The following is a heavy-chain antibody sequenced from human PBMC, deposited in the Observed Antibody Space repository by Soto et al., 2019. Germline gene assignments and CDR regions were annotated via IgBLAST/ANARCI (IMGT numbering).Heavy chain of an antibody. CDR3: ARHYCSCTSWSASYLYY. V-gene: IGHV5-10-1*01. CDR2: IDPSDSYT. Sequence: RESLKISCKGSGYSFTSYWISWVRQMPGKGLEWMGRIDPSDSYTNYSPSFQGHVTISADKSISTAYLQWSSLKASDTAIYYCARHYCSCTSWSASYLYYLCLGSLLTVSS. CDR1: GYSFTSYW. D-gene: IGHD2-2*01. J-gene: IGHJ4*02.